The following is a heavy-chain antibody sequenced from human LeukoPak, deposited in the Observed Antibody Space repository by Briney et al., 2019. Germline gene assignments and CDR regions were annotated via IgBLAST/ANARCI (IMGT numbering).Heavy chain of an antibody. V-gene: IGHV6-1*01. CDR1: GDSVSSNSAA. Sequence: SQTLSLTCAISGDSVSSNSAAWNWIRQSPSRGLEWLGRTYYRSKWYNDYAVSVKSRITINPDTSKNQFSLQLNSVTPEDTAVYYCARGELVLRFLEWLPGQHYYYGTDVWGQGTTVTVSS. D-gene: IGHD3-3*01. J-gene: IGHJ6*02. CDR2: TYYRSKWYN. CDR3: ARGELVLRFLEWLPGQHYYYGTDV.